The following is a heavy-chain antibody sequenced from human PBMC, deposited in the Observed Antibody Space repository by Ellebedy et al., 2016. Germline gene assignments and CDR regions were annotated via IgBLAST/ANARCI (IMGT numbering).Heavy chain of an antibody. CDR3: ARDPVVSSGWEFDY. V-gene: IGHV3-66*01. D-gene: IGHD6-19*01. CDR1: GFTVSSNY. J-gene: IGHJ4*02. CDR2: IYSGGTT. Sequence: GESLKISCAASGFTVSSNYISWVRQAPGKGLEWVSVIYSGGTTYYADSVKGRFTISRDNSKNTVYLQMNSLRAEDTAVYYCARDPVVSSGWEFDYWGQGTVVTVSS.